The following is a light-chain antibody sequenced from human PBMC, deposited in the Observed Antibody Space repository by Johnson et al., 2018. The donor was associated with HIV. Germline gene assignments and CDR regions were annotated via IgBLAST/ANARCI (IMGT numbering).Light chain of an antibody. Sequence: QSVLTQPPSVSAAPGQKVTISCSGSDSNIGNNYVSWYQQVPGTAPKLLIYDNDKRPSGIPDRFSGSKSGTSATLGITGLQTGDEADYYCGTWDSSLSAEVFGTGTKVTVL. J-gene: IGLJ1*01. V-gene: IGLV1-51*01. CDR2: DND. CDR3: GTWDSSLSAEV. CDR1: DSNIGNNY.